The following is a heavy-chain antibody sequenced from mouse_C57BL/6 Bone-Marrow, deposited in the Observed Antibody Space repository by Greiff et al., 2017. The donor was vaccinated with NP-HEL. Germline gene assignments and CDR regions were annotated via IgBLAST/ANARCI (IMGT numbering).Heavy chain of an antibody. CDR3: ARSPYYCGSSSWFAY. CDR1: GYTFTSYT. D-gene: IGHD1-1*01. CDR2: INPSSGYT. Sequence: QVQLQQSGAELARPGASVKMSCKASGYTFTSYTMHWVKQRPGQGLEWIGYINPSSGYTKYNQKFKDKATLTADKSSSTAYMQLSSLTSEDSAVYYCARSPYYCGSSSWFAYWGQGTLVTVSA. J-gene: IGHJ3*01. V-gene: IGHV1-4*01.